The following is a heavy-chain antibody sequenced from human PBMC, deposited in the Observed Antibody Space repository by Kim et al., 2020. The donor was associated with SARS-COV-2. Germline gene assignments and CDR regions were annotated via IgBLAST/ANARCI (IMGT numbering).Heavy chain of an antibody. CDR2: ISSSSSYT. CDR3: ARSNVVAAPFDY. J-gene: IGHJ4*02. CDR1: GFTFSDYY. D-gene: IGHD2-15*01. V-gene: IGHV3-11*03. Sequence: GGSLRLSCAASGFTFSDYYMSWIRQAPGKGLEWVSYISSSSSYTNYADSVKGRFTISRDNAKNSLYLQMNSLRAEETAVYYCARSNVVAAPFDYWGQGTLVTVSS.